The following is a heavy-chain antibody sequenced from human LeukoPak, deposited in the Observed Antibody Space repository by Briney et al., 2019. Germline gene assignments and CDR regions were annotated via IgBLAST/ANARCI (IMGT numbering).Heavy chain of an antibody. CDR1: GYTLTELS. CDR2: FDPEDGET. D-gene: IGHD4-17*01. Sequence: ASVKVSCKVSGYTLTELSMHWVRQAPGKGLEWMGGFDPEDGETIYAQKFQGRVTMTEDTSTDTAYMELSSLRAEDTAVYYCAKDLSDYGSPLDYWGQGTLVTVSS. V-gene: IGHV1-24*01. CDR3: AKDLSDYGSPLDY. J-gene: IGHJ4*02.